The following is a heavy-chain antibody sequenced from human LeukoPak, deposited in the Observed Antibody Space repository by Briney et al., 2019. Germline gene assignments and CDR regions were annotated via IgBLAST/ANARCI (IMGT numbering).Heavy chain of an antibody. CDR3: ARGAAAGIGYAFDI. Sequence: APVKVSCKASGGTFSSYTISWVRQAPGQGLEWMGWISAYNGNTNYAQKLQGRVTMTTDTSTSTAYMELRSLRSDDTAVYYCARGAAAGIGYAFDIWGQGTMVTVSS. J-gene: IGHJ3*02. V-gene: IGHV1-18*01. D-gene: IGHD6-13*01. CDR2: ISAYNGNT. CDR1: GGTFSSYT.